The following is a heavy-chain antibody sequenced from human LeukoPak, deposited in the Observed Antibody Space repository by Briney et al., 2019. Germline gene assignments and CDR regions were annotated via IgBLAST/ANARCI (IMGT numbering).Heavy chain of an antibody. V-gene: IGHV4-34*01. CDR1: GGSFSGYY. D-gene: IGHD2-21*02. CDR3: ARQLLSPNWFDP. J-gene: IGHJ5*02. Sequence: SETLSLTCAVYGGSFSGYYWSWIRQPPGKGLEWIGEINHSGSTNYNPSLKSRVTISVDTSKNQFSLQLDSVTPEDTAVYYCARQLLSPNWFDPWGQGTLVTVSS. CDR2: INHSGST.